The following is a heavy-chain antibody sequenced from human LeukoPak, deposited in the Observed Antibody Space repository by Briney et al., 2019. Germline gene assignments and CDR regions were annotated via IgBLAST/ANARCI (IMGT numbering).Heavy chain of an antibody. V-gene: IGHV3-11*01. CDR3: ARDDGGE. Sequence: PGGSLRLSCAASGFTFSDYDMSWIRQTPGKGLEWVSYISSSAGTIYYADSVKGRFTISRDNAKNSLYLQMNSLRVEDTALYYCARDDGGEWGQGTLVTVSS. D-gene: IGHD2-21*01. CDR2: ISSSAGTI. CDR1: GFTFSDYD. J-gene: IGHJ4*02.